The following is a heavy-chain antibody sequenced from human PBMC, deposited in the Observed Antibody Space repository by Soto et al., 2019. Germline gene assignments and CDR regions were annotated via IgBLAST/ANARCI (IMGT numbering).Heavy chain of an antibody. D-gene: IGHD6-13*01. CDR2: IYSGGST. Sequence: EVQLVESGGGLVQPGGSLRLSCAASGFTVSSNYMSWVRQAPGKGLEWVSVIYSGGSTYYADSVKGRFTISRHNSKNTLYLHMSSLRADDTAVYYCERARRYSSSWYYFDYWGQGTLVTVSS. V-gene: IGHV3-53*04. J-gene: IGHJ4*02. CDR3: ERARRYSSSWYYFDY. CDR1: GFTVSSNY.